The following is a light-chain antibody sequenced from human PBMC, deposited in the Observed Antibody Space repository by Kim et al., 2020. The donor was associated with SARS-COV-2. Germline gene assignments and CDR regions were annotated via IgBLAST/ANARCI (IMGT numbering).Light chain of an antibody. J-gene: IGLJ3*02. CDR2: RDT. Sequence: SVALGQTARITCGGNNIVTKNVHCYQQKPGQAPVLVMYRDTNRPSGIPERFSGSNSGNTATLTISRAQAGDEADYYCQVWESSTWVFGGGTQLTVL. CDR3: QVWESSTWV. V-gene: IGLV3-9*01. CDR1: NIVTKN.